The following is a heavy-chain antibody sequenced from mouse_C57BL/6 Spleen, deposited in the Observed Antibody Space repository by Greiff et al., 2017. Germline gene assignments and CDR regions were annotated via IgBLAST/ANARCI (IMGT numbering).Heavy chain of an antibody. CDR3: AQSGLRLGAMDY. J-gene: IGHJ4*01. CDR1: GYTFTSYW. CDR2: IYPGRGST. V-gene: IGHV1-55*01. D-gene: IGHD3-2*02. Sequence: QVQLQQPGAELVKPGASVKMSCKASGYTFTSYWITWVKQRPGQGLEWIGDIYPGRGSTNYNEKFKSKATLTVDTSSSTAYMQLSSLTSEDSAVYYCAQSGLRLGAMDYWGQGTSVTVSS.